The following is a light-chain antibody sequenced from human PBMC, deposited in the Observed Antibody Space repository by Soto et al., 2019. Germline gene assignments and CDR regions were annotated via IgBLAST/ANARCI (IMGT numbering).Light chain of an antibody. V-gene: IGLV4-69*01. CDR2: LNNDGSH. Sequence: QLVLTQSPSASASLGASVKLTCTLSSGHSSYAIAWHQKQPGKGPRYLMDLNNDGSHTKGDGIPDRFSGSSSGAERYLIISRLQSEDEADYYCQTWGTGFQVFGGGTKRTVL. J-gene: IGLJ2*01. CDR1: SGHSSYA. CDR3: QTWGTGFQV.